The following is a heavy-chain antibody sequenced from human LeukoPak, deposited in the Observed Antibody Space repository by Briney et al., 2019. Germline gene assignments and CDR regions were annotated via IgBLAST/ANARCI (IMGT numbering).Heavy chain of an antibody. Sequence: PGGSLRLSCEASGFTSFNFPMNWVRKAPGKGLEWVSHIRSDGTITYADSVKGRFTISRDDTKTSVYLQLNSLRDEDTAIYYCARDNIWAFDIWGQGTMVTVSS. J-gene: IGHJ3*02. D-gene: IGHD2/OR15-2a*01. CDR1: GFTSFNFP. CDR3: ARDNIWAFDI. CDR2: IRSDGTI. V-gene: IGHV3-69-1*01.